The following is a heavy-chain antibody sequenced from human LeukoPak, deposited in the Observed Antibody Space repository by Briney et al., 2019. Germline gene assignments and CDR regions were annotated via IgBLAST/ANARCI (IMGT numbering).Heavy chain of an antibody. Sequence: PGGSLRLSCAASGFTFSNAWRSWVRQAPGKGLEWVGRIKSKTDGGTTEYAAPVNGRFTISRDDSINTMYPQMNSLKTEHTAVYYSTTENWNLPPDNYYYRDVWGKGTTVTVSS. CDR2: IKSKTDGGTT. J-gene: IGHJ6*03. CDR1: GFTFSNAW. V-gene: IGHV3-15*01. CDR3: TTENWNLPPDNYYYRDV. D-gene: IGHD1-7*01.